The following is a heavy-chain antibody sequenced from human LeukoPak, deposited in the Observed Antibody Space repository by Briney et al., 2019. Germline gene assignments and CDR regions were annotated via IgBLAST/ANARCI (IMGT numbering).Heavy chain of an antibody. CDR3: ATLGDRSGYYLRDY. D-gene: IGHD3-22*01. CDR2: INPNSGGT. V-gene: IGHV1-2*02. J-gene: IGHJ4*02. Sequence: ASVKVSCKASGYTFTSYDINWVRQATGQGLEWMGWINPNSGGTNYAQESESRVAMTRDTSISTAYMELSRLRSDDTAVYYCATLGDRSGYYLRDYWGQGTLVTVSS. CDR1: GYTFTSYD.